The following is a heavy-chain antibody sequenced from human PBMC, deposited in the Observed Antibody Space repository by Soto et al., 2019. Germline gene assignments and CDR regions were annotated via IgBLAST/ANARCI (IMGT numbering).Heavy chain of an antibody. J-gene: IGHJ4*02. D-gene: IGHD1-7*01. V-gene: IGHV5-51*01. CDR2: IFPGDSDT. CDR3: ARGGIIGTQPDY. Sequence: GESLKISCQGSGYSFGAYWIGWVRQVPGKGLEWMGIIFPGDSDTRYRPSFQGQVTISVDKSINTAYLQWSSLKASDTAMYFCARGGIIGTQPDYWGQGTQVTVPS. CDR1: GYSFGAYW.